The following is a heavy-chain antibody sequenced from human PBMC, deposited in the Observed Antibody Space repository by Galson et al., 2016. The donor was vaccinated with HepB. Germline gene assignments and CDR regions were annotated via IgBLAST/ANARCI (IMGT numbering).Heavy chain of an antibody. J-gene: IGHJ6*02. D-gene: IGHD3-10*01. Sequence: SETLSLTCTVSGGSISSSSYYWGWIRQPPGKGLEWIGSIYYSGSTYYNPSLKSRVTISVDTSKNQFSLKLSSVTAADTAVYYAYAFRELLMSWYFDLWGQGTTVTVSS. CDR3: YAFRELLMSWYFDL. CDR1: GGSISSSSYY. CDR2: IYYSGST. V-gene: IGHV4-39*01.